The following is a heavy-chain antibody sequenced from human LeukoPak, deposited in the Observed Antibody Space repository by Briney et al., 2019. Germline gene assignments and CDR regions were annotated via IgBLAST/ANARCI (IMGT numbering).Heavy chain of an antibody. D-gene: IGHD1-26*01. Sequence: GASLRLSCAASGFTFTNYWMHWVRQAPGKGLVWISRINSDGSSTSYADSVKGRFTISRDNAKNTLYLQMNSLRAEDTAVYYCARVSSGSYFGYYYYYIDVWGKGATVTVSS. J-gene: IGHJ6*03. V-gene: IGHV3-74*01. CDR1: GFTFTNYW. CDR3: ARVSSGSYFGYYYYYIDV. CDR2: INSDGSST.